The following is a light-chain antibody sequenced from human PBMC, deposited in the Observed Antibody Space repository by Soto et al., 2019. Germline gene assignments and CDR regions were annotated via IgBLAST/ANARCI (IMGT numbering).Light chain of an antibody. CDR3: QQRSNWPPIT. CDR2: DAS. Sequence: EAVMTQSPATLSVSPGERATLSCRASQSVSTNLAWYQQKPGQAPRLLIYDASTRATGIPVRFSGSGSGTEFTLSISSLEPEDFAVYYCQQRSNWPPITFGQGTRLEI. J-gene: IGKJ5*01. V-gene: IGKV3-15*01. CDR1: QSVSTN.